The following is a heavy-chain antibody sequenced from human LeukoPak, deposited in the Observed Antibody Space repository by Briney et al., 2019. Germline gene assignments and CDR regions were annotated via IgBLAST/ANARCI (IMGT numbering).Heavy chain of an antibody. CDR1: GGSISSYY. V-gene: IGHV4-59*01. CDR3: ARARGAVAGTAAFDI. D-gene: IGHD6-19*01. J-gene: IGHJ3*02. CDR2: NYYSGST. Sequence: SETLSLTCTVHGGSISSYYWSWIRQPPGKGLEWIGYNYYSGSTNYNPSLKGRVTISVDTSKNQFSLKLSSVTAADTAVYYCARARGAVAGTAAFDIWGQGTMVTVSS.